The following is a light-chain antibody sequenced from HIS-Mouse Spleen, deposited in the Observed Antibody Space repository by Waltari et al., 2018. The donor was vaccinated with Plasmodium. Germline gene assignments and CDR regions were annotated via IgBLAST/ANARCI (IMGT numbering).Light chain of an antibody. V-gene: IGLV3-10*01. CDR3: YSTDSSGNHRV. Sequence: SYELTQPPSVSVSPGQTARIPCSGDALPKKYAYWYQQKSGQAPVLVIYEDSKQPSGIPERCSGSSSGTMATLTISGAQGEDEADYYCYSTDSSGNHRVCGGGTKLTVL. J-gene: IGLJ3*02. CDR2: EDS. CDR1: ALPKKY.